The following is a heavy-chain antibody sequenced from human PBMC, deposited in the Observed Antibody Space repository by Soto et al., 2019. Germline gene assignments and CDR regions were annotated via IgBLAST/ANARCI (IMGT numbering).Heavy chain of an antibody. CDR3: AKDQRWELPVGPYNY. CDR1: GFTFSSYA. J-gene: IGHJ4*02. Sequence: GGSLRLCCAASGFTFSSYAMSWVRQAPGKGLEWVSAISGSGGSTYYADSVKGQFTISRDNTKNTLYQQMNSLRAEDTAVYYCAKDQRWELPVGPYNYRRQGTLVTVSS. D-gene: IGHD1-26*01. V-gene: IGHV3-23*01. CDR2: ISGSGGST.